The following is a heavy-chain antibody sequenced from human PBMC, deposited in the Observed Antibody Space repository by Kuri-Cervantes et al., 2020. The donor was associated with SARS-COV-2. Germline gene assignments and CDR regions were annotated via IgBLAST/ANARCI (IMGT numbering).Heavy chain of an antibody. J-gene: IGHJ4*02. D-gene: IGHD6-6*01. V-gene: IGHV1-2*02. CDR3: ARDLSSSVASFYDY. CDR2: INPNSGGT. Sequence: ASVKVSCKASGYTFTSYGISWVRQAPGQGLEWMGWINPNSGGTNYAQKFQGRVTMTRDTSISTAYMELSRLRSDDTAVYYCARDLSSSVASFYDYWGQGTLVTVSS. CDR1: GYTFTSYG.